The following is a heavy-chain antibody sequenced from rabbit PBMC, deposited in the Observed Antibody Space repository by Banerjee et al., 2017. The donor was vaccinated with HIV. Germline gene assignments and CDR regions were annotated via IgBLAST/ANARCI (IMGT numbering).Heavy chain of an antibody. CDR3: ARDLAGVIGWHFGL. Sequence: QEQLEESGGGLVKPEGSLTLTCTASGFDLSGYYYMCWVRQAPGKGLELIACIYTGTGSTWSATWAKGRFTISKGTSLNTVTLQMTNLTGADTATYFCARDLAGVIGWHFGLWGPGTLVTVS. CDR2: IYTGTGST. CDR1: GFDLSGYYY. D-gene: IGHD4-1*01. V-gene: IGHV1S43*01. J-gene: IGHJ6*01.